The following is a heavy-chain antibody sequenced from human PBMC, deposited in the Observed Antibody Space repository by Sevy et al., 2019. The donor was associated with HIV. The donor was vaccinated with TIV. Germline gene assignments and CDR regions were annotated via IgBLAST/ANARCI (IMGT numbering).Heavy chain of an antibody. CDR2: IRSKAYGGTT. CDR1: GFTFGDYA. V-gene: IGHV3-49*03. CDR3: TRRGGFSHGDAFHI. J-gene: IGHJ3*02. D-gene: IGHD3-16*01. Sequence: GGSLRLSCTASGFTFGDYAMSWFRQAPGKGLEWVGFIRSKAYGGTTDYAASVKGTFTISRDDSKSIAYLQVNSLKTDDTAVYYCTRRGGFSHGDAFHIWGQGTMVTVSS.